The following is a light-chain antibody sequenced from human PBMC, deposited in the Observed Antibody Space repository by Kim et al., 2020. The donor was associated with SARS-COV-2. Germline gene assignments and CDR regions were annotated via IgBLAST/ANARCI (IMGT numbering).Light chain of an antibody. J-gene: IGKJ2*01. CDR2: GVS. V-gene: IGKV3-15*01. Sequence: VSAGERATLSCRASQSGSSNLAWYQQEHGQAPRLLIYGVSTRATGIPARFSGSGSGTEFTHTISSLQSEDFAVYYCQQYNNWPPYTFGQGTKLEI. CDR1: QSGSSN. CDR3: QQYNNWPPYT.